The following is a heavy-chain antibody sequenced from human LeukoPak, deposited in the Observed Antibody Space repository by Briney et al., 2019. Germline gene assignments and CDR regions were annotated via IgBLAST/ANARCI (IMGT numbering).Heavy chain of an antibody. CDR2: IKQDGGEK. D-gene: IGHD3-22*01. Sequence: PGGSLRLSCAASGFTFSSYWMSWVRQAPGKGLEWVANIKQDGGEKHYVDSVKGRFTISRDNAKNSLYLQMDSLRAEDMAVYYCAKDFHYYESGDYYYYLDYWGQGTLVTVSS. V-gene: IGHV3-7*04. J-gene: IGHJ4*02. CDR3: AKDFHYYESGDYYYYLDY. CDR1: GFTFSSYW.